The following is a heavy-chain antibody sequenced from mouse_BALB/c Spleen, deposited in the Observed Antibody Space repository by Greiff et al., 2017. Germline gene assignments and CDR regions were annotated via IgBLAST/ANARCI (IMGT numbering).Heavy chain of an antibody. J-gene: IGHJ4*01. V-gene: IGHV1-4*01. CDR3: ATESLLRPLMDY. CDR2: INPSSGYT. D-gene: IGHD1-2*01. Sequence: QVQLKQSGAELARPGASVKMSCKASGYTFTSYTMHWVKQRPGQGLEWIGYINPSSGYTNYNQKFKDKATLTADKSSSTAYMQLSSLTSEDSAVYYCATESLLRPLMDYWGQGTSVTVSS. CDR1: GYTFTSYT.